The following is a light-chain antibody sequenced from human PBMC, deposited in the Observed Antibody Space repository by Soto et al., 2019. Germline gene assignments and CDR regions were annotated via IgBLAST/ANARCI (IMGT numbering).Light chain of an antibody. CDR1: SSNIGAGCA. V-gene: IGLV1-40*01. CDR3: PYDDNSHDWDVI. J-gene: IGLJ2*01. CDR2: DSD. Sequence: QSVLTQPPSVSGAPGQRVTISCTGSSSNIGAGCAVHWYQQRPGTAPKLLISDSDNRPSGVPDRFSGSKSGTSASLAITGLQAEDEADYYCPYDDNSHDWDVIFGGGTKLTVL.